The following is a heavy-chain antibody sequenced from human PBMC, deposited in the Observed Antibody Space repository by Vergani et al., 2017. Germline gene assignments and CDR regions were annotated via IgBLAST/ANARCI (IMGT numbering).Heavy chain of an antibody. V-gene: IGHV3-43*01. CDR2: ISWDGGST. J-gene: IGHJ4*02. Sequence: EVQLVESGGVVVQPGGSLRLSCAASGFTFDDYTMHWVRQAPGKGLEWVSLISWDGGSTYYADSVKGRFTISRDNSKNSLYLQMNSLRTEDTALYCCAKGAALLGVVPAAWFDYWGQGTLVTVSS. D-gene: IGHD2-2*01. CDR3: AKGAALLGVVPAAWFDY. CDR1: GFTFDDYT.